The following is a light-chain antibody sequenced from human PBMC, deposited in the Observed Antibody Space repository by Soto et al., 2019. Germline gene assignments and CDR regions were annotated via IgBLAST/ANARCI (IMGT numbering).Light chain of an antibody. CDR2: EVS. Sequence: QSVLTQPASLSGSPGQSITISCTGTSSDIGANNYVSWYQQQSGKAPKLLIHEVSNRPAGVSDRFSGSKSGNTASLTISGLQAEDEADYYCSAFATSRAYVFGIGTKLTVL. J-gene: IGLJ1*01. CDR3: SAFATSRAYV. V-gene: IGLV2-14*01. CDR1: SSDIGANNY.